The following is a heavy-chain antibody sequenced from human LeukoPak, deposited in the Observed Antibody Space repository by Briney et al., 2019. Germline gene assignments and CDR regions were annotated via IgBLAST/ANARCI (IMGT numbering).Heavy chain of an antibody. CDR1: GYTFTGYY. J-gene: IGHJ6*03. CDR3: ARGGCSGGSCYPGGYYYYYMDV. Sequence: ASVKVSCKASGYTFTGYYMHWVRQAPGQGLEGMGWINPNSGGTNYAQKFQGRVTMTRDTSISTAYMELSRLRSDDTAVYYCARGGCSGGSCYPGGYYYYYMDVWGKGTTVTVSS. V-gene: IGHV1-2*02. CDR2: INPNSGGT. D-gene: IGHD2-15*01.